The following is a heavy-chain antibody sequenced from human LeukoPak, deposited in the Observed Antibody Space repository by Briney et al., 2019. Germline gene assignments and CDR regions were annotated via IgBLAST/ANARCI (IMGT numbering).Heavy chain of an antibody. CDR3: ARGALNRYCSSTSCRRWFDP. CDR2: INTISGNP. Sequence: ASVKVSCKATGYAFTRYAMNWVRQAPGQGLEWRGCINTISGNPTYAQGFTGRFVFSLDTSVSTAYLHICSLKAEDTAVYYCARGALNRYCSSTSCRRWFDPWGQGTLVPVSS. J-gene: IGHJ5*02. CDR1: GYAFTRYA. V-gene: IGHV7-4-1*01. D-gene: IGHD2-2*01.